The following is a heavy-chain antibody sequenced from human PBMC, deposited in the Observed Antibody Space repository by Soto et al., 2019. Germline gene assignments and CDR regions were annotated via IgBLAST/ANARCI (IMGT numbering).Heavy chain of an antibody. CDR3: TKDIEWGGSHLNHAFDI. V-gene: IGHV3-9*01. Sequence: EMQLVESGGGLVQPGRSLRLSCAASGFTFDDYAMHWVRQAPGKGLEWVSGISWNSGIIDYADSVKGRFTISRDNAKNSLYVQMNSLRAEDTAVYDCTKDIEWGGSHLNHAFDIWGQGTMVSVSS. CDR1: GFTFDDYA. D-gene: IGHD1-26*01. CDR2: ISWNSGII. J-gene: IGHJ3*02.